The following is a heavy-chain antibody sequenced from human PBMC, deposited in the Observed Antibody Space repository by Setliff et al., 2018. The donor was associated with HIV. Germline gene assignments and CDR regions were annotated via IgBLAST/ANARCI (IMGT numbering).Heavy chain of an antibody. CDR1: GYIFANYG. Sequence: GASVKVSCKASGYIFANYGISWVRQAPGQGLEWMGWISAYNGNTKYAQKLQGRVTITTDTSTRTVYMELRSLRSDDTAVYYCARDRWELLRRPEYFQHWGQGALVTVSS. CDR2: ISAYNGNT. J-gene: IGHJ1*01. CDR3: ARDRWELLRRPEYFQH. V-gene: IGHV1-18*01. D-gene: IGHD1-26*01.